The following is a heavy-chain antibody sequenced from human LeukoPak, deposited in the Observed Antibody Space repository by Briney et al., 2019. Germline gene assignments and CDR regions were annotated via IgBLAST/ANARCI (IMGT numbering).Heavy chain of an antibody. V-gene: IGHV3-11*03. J-gene: IGHJ4*02. Sequence: GGSLRLSCAASGFTFSDYYMSWIRQAPGKGLEWVSYISSSSSYTNYADSVKGRFTISRDNAKNSLYLQMNSLRAEDTAVYYYSRFETVMVEEIDYWGQGTLVTVSS. CDR2: ISSSSSYT. CDR3: SRFETVMVEEIDY. CDR1: GFTFSDYY. D-gene: IGHD5-18*01.